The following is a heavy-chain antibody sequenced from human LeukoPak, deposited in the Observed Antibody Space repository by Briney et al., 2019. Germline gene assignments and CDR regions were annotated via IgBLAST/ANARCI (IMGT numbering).Heavy chain of an antibody. V-gene: IGHV1-2*02. Sequence: GASVKVSCKASGYTFTGYYMHWVRQAPGQGLEWMGWINPNSGGTNYAQKFQGRVTMTRDTSISTAYMELSRLRSDDTAVYYCARGSILLPRYIVVVPAADDYYYYMDVWGKGTTVTVSS. CDR2: INPNSGGT. D-gene: IGHD2-2*01. CDR1: GYTFTGYY. J-gene: IGHJ6*03. CDR3: ARGSILLPRYIVVVPAADDYYYYMDV.